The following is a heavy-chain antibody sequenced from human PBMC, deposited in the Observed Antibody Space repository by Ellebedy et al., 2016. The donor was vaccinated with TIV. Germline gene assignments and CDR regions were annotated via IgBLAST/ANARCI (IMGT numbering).Heavy chain of an antibody. CDR3: ARGQQLVLGWFNP. CDR2: MNPNSGNT. D-gene: IGHD6-13*01. V-gene: IGHV1-8*01. J-gene: IGHJ5*02. Sequence: ASVKVSXXASGYTFTSYDINWVRQATGQGLEWMGWMNPNSGNTGYAQKFQGRVTMTRNTSINTAYLELSSLRSEDTAVYYCARGQQLVLGWFNPWGQGTLVTVSS. CDR1: GYTFTSYD.